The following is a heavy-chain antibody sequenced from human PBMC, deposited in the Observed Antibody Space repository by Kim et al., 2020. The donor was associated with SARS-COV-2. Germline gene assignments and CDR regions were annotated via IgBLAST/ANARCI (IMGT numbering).Heavy chain of an antibody. D-gene: IGHD2-15*01. V-gene: IGHV3-21*01. J-gene: IGHJ4*02. Sequence: VKGRFTITRDNAKNSLYLQMNSLRAEDTAVYYCARVRDIVVVVAATLDYWGQGTLVTVSS. CDR3: ARVRDIVVVVAATLDY.